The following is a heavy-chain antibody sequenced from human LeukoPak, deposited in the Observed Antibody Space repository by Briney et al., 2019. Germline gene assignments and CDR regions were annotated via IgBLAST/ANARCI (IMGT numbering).Heavy chain of an antibody. J-gene: IGHJ5*02. V-gene: IGHV4-59*01. CDR2: INYSGST. Sequence: SETLSLTCTVSGGSISSYYWSWIRQPPGKGLEWIGYINYSGSTNYNPSLKSRVTISVDTSKHHLSLKLRSVTAADTAVYYCARENPDIVVVPVSVVGWFDPWGQGTLVTVSS. CDR3: ARENPDIVVVPVSVVGWFDP. D-gene: IGHD2-2*01. CDR1: GGSISSYY.